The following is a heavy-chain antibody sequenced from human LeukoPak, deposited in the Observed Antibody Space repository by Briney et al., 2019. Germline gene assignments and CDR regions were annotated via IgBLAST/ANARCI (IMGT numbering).Heavy chain of an antibody. CDR3: ARGRLQRYYYYYMDV. Sequence: PSETLSLTCAVYGGSFSGYYWSWIRQPPGKGLEWIGEINHSGSTNYNPSLKSRVTISVDTSKNQFSLKLSSVTAADTAVYYCARGRLQRYYYYYMDVWGKGITVTVSS. V-gene: IGHV4-34*01. J-gene: IGHJ6*03. CDR2: INHSGST. D-gene: IGHD5-24*01. CDR1: GGSFSGYY.